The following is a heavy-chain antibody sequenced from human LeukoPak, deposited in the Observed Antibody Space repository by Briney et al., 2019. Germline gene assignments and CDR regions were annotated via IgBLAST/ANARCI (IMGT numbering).Heavy chain of an antibody. D-gene: IGHD6-13*01. CDR2: INHSGST. CDR3: ARGPPYGSSWYKRGSWFDP. J-gene: IGHJ5*02. CDR1: GGSFSGYY. Sequence: PSETLSLTCAVYGGSFSGYYWSWIRQPPGKGLEWIGEINHSGSTNYNPSLKSRVTISVDTSKNQFSLKLSSVTAADTAVYYCARGPPYGSSWYKRGSWFDPWGQGTLVTVSS. V-gene: IGHV4-34*01.